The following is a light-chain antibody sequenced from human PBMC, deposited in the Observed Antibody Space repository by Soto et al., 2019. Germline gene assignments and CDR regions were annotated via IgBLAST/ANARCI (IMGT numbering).Light chain of an antibody. CDR2: EGN. J-gene: IGLJ3*02. Sequence: QSALTQPASVSGSPGQSVTISCTGASSDVGSYNLVSWYQHHPAKATKLMIYEGNIRPSGVSDRVSGSKSGNTASLTISGLQAEDEDDYYCCSYAGSRTWVFGGGTKLTVL. V-gene: IGLV2-23*01. CDR1: SSDVGSYNL. CDR3: CSYAGSRTWV.